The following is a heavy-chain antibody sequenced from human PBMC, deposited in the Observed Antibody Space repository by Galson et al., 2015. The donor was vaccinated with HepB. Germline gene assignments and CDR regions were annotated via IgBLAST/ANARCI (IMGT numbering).Heavy chain of an antibody. D-gene: IGHD2-2*01. CDR1: GYTFTSYY. Sequence: QSGAEVKKPGESLKISCKASGYTFTSYYMHWVRQAPGQGLEWMGIINPSGGSTSYAQKFQGRVTMTRDTSTSTVYMELSSLRSEDTAVYYCARGRVVVVPAAGESGWFDPWGQGTLVTVSS. CDR3: ARGRVVVVPAAGESGWFDP. V-gene: IGHV1-46*01. J-gene: IGHJ5*02. CDR2: INPSGGST.